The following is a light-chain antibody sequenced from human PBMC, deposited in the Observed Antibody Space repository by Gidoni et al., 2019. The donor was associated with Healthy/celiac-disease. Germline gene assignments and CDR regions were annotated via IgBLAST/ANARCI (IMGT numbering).Light chain of an antibody. CDR2: GNS. CDR1: STNIGAGYD. Sequence: QSALTQPPSVSGAPRQRVTSSCTGSSTNIGAGYDVHWYQQLPETAPKLLIYGNSNPPSGVPDRFSGSKSGTSASLAITGLQAEDDADYYCQSYDSSLSAYVVFGGGTKLTVL. J-gene: IGLJ2*01. CDR3: QSYDSSLSAYVV. V-gene: IGLV1-40*01.